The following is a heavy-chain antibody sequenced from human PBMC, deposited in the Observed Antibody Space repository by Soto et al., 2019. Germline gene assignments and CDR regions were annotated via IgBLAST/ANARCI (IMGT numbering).Heavy chain of an antibody. D-gene: IGHD6-13*01. CDR3: AKSFTGETLRQQRGYYGMDV. CDR1: GFTFSSYG. CDR2: ISYDGSNK. J-gene: IGHJ6*02. V-gene: IGHV3-30*18. Sequence: PGGSLRLSCAASGFTFSSYGMHWVRQAPGKGLEWVAVISYDGSNKYYADSVKGRFTISRDNSKNTLYLQMNSLRAEDTAVYYCAKSFTGETLRQQRGYYGMDVWGQGTKVTVYS.